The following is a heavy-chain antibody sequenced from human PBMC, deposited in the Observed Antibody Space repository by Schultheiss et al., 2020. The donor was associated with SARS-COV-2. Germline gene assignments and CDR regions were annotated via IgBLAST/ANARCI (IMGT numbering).Heavy chain of an antibody. CDR2: INRGGST. CDR3: ARRDSSGSRPDFDY. J-gene: IGHJ4*02. CDR1: GGSFSDYH. V-gene: IGHV4-34*01. D-gene: IGHD6-19*01. Sequence: SQTLSLTCAVYGGSFSDYHWTWIRQPPVKGLEWIGEINRGGSTTYNPSLKGRVSISLDMSKNQFSLKLSSVTAADTAVYYCARRDSSGSRPDFDYWGQGTLVTVSS.